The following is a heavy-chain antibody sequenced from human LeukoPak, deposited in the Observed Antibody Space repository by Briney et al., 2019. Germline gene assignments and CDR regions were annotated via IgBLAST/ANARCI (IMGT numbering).Heavy chain of an antibody. Sequence: GRSLRLSCAASGFTFTAYSMHWVRQAPGKGLEWVAVITPDGGGSYYAESAKGRFTISRDNSGNTVYLQVNSLRADGTAVYYCARDNSWNYDYWGQGTLVTVSS. D-gene: IGHD1-7*01. CDR1: GFTFTAYS. CDR2: ITPDGGGS. J-gene: IGHJ4*02. CDR3: ARDNSWNYDY. V-gene: IGHV3-30-3*01.